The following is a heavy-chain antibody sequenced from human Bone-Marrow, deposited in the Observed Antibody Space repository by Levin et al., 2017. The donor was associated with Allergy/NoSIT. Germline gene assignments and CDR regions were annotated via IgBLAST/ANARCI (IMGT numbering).Heavy chain of an antibody. CDR2: VYYSGST. CDR3: AREGSACTGGTCYDS. Sequence: GSLRLSCTVSGDSIKTYYWSWIRQPPGKGLEWIGYVYYSGSTNYDPSLKSRVTISLDTSKNQVSLRLTSVTVADTAVYYCAREGSACTGGTCYDSWGQGTVVTVSS. V-gene: IGHV4-59*01. CDR1: GDSIKTYY. D-gene: IGHD2-8*02. J-gene: IGHJ4*02.